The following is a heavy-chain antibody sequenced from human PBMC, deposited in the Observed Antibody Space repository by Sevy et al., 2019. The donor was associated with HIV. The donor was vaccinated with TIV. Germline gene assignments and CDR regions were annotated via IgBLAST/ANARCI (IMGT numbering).Heavy chain of an antibody. CDR2: INTNTGNP. D-gene: IGHD3-22*01. Sequence: ASVKVSCKASGYTFTSYAMNWVRQAPRQGLEWMGWINTNTGNPTYAQGFTGRFVFYLDTSVSTAYLQISSLKAEDTAVYYCARDGVRSDYYDSSGRSKWFDPWGQGTLVTVSS. CDR3: ARDGVRSDYYDSSGRSKWFDP. J-gene: IGHJ5*02. V-gene: IGHV7-4-1*02. CDR1: GYTFTSYA.